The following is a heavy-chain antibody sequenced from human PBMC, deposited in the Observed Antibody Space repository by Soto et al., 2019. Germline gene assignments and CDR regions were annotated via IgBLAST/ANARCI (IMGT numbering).Heavy chain of an antibody. D-gene: IGHD1-26*01. Sequence: GGSLRLSCAASGFTFGSYAMSWVRQAPGKGLEWVSDIGGNDDGTYYADSVKGRFTISRDNSKNTLYLQMNSLRAEDTALYYCAKGPSASCYSGGDYWGQGTMVTVSS. CDR2: IGGNDDGT. J-gene: IGHJ4*02. CDR3: AKGPSASCYSGGDY. CDR1: GFTFGSYA. V-gene: IGHV3-23*01.